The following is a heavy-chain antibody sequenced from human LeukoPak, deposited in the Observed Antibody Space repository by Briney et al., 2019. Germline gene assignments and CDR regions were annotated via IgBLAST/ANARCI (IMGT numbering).Heavy chain of an antibody. CDR3: ARYKHRVTSLPDAFDI. CDR1: GYTFTSYG. D-gene: IGHD4-11*01. Sequence: GASVKVSCKASGYTFTSYGISWVRQAPGQGLEWMGWISAYNGNTNYAQKLQGRVTMTTDTSTSTAYMELRSLRSDDTAVYYCARYKHRVTSLPDAFDIWGQGTMVTVSS. J-gene: IGHJ3*02. CDR2: ISAYNGNT. V-gene: IGHV1-18*01.